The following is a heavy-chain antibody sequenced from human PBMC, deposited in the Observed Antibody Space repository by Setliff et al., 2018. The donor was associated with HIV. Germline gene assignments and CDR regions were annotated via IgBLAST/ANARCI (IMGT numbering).Heavy chain of an antibody. CDR2: IYTSGTT. J-gene: IGHJ4*02. CDR3: ARLRITMIMMLNYFDY. V-gene: IGHV4-4*09. Sequence: PSETLSLTCFVSGVSISGHFWGWIRQPPGKGLEWIGYIYTSGTTNYNPSLKSRVTISVDTSKNQFSLKLSSVTAADTAVYFCARLRITMIMMLNYFDYWGQGTLVTVSS. CDR1: GVSISGHF. D-gene: IGHD3-22*01.